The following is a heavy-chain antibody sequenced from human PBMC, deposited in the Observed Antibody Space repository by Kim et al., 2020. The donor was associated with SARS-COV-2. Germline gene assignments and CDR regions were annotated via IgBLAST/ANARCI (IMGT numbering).Heavy chain of an antibody. CDR2: IYSGGST. CDR3: ARAPSPTDYSNYVFYNYYGMDV. V-gene: IGHV3-53*04. Sequence: GGSLRLSCAASGFTVSSNYMSWVRQAPGKGLEWVSVIYSGGSTYYADSVKGRFTISRHNSKNTLYLQMNSLRAEDTAVYYCARAPSPTDYSNYVFYNYYGMDVWGQGTTVTVSS. CDR1: GFTVSSNY. D-gene: IGHD4-4*01. J-gene: IGHJ6*02.